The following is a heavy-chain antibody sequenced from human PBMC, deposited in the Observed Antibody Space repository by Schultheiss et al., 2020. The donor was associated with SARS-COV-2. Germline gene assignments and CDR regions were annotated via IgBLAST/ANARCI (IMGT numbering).Heavy chain of an antibody. V-gene: IGHV4-4*07. D-gene: IGHD3-16*01. Sequence: SETLSLTCTVSGGSISSYYWSWIRQSPGKGLEWIGRIYTSGSTNYNPSLKSRVTMSVDTSKNQFSLKLSSVTAADTAVYYCARSLIRPEYFQHWGQGTLVTVSS. CDR2: IYTSGST. CDR1: GGSISSYY. J-gene: IGHJ1*01. CDR3: ARSLIRPEYFQH.